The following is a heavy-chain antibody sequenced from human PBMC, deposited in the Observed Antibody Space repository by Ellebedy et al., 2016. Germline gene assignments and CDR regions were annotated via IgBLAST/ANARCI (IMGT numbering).Heavy chain of an antibody. CDR2: ISKEGHT. Sequence: GGSLRLXCVASGFTFSNHWMNWVRQAPGKGLEWVSYISKEGHTFYADSVKGRFTISRDNAKNSLYLQMNSLRAEDTAVYYCARDPDTVTKIDYWGQGTLVTVSS. D-gene: IGHD1-14*01. CDR1: GFTFSNHW. J-gene: IGHJ4*02. V-gene: IGHV3-21*01. CDR3: ARDPDTVTKIDY.